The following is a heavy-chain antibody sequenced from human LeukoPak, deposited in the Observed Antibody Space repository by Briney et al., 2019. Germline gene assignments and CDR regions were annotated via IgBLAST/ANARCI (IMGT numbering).Heavy chain of an antibody. Sequence: SVKVSCKASGGTFSSYAISWVRQAPGQGLEWMGGIIPIFGTANYAQKFQGRVTITADESTSTAYMELSSLRSEDTAVYYCARGAYYYDSSGYSGGDYWGQGTLVTVSS. CDR3: ARGAYYYDSSGYSGGDY. V-gene: IGHV1-69*13. D-gene: IGHD3-22*01. CDR2: IIPIFGTA. J-gene: IGHJ4*02. CDR1: GGTFSSYA.